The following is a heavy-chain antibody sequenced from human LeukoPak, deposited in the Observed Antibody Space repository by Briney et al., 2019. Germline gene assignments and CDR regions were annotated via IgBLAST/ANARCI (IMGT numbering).Heavy chain of an antibody. J-gene: IGHJ4*02. CDR1: GYTFTSYY. Sequence: GASVKVSCKASGYTFTSYYMHWVRQAPGQGLEWMGIINPSGGSTSYAQKFQGRVTMTRDTSTSTVCMELSSLRSEDTAVYYCARGGKQQLVQYYFDYWGQGTLVTVSS. V-gene: IGHV1-46*01. D-gene: IGHD6-13*01. CDR2: INPSGGST. CDR3: ARGGKQQLVQYYFDY.